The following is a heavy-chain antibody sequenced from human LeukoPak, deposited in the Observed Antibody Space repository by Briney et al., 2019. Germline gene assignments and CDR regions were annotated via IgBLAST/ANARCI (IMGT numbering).Heavy chain of an antibody. J-gene: IGHJ4*02. V-gene: IGHV1-18*01. CDR1: GSTFTSYG. D-gene: IGHD2-21*02. CDR2: TSAYNGNT. Sequence: ASVTVSCKASGSTFTSYGINWVRQAPGQGLEWMGWTSAYNGNTNYAQNLPARVTITTETSTSTTYMACRSLKSDATAVQYFSGCLGDSEASGGYWGQGDLVSVSP. CDR3: SGCLGDSEASGGY.